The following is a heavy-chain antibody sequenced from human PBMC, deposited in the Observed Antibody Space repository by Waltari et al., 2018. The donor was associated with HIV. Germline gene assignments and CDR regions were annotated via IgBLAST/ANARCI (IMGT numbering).Heavy chain of an antibody. J-gene: IGHJ6*02. Sequence: LVQSGAEVKKPGASVKVSCKASGYTFTSYSMHWVRQAPGRRFEWMGWINAGNGNTKYSQKMQGRVTITRDTSASTAYMELTSLRSEDTAVYYCAREKNIPEKYHGMDVWGQGTTVTVSS. CDR3: AREKNIPEKYHGMDV. V-gene: IGHV1-3*01. CDR2: INAGNGNT. CDR1: GYTFTSYS.